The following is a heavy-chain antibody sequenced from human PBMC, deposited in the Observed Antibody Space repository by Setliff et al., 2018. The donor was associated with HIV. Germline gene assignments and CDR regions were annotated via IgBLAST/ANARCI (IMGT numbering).Heavy chain of an antibody. V-gene: IGHV1-69*06. Sequence: SVKVSCKGSGDTFTSFAINWVRQAPGQGLEWLGRIIPVFGTANYAQKFQARVTITVDKSTNTAYMALSSLRHDDTAVYYCARHLRVYDYVWGSYRQNWFDPWGQGTLVTVSS. CDR2: IIPVFGTA. D-gene: IGHD3-16*02. J-gene: IGHJ5*02. CDR1: GDTFTSFA. CDR3: ARHLRVYDYVWGSYRQNWFDP.